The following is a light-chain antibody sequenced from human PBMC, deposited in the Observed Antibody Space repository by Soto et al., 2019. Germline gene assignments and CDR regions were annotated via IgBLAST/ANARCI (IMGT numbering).Light chain of an antibody. CDR3: QQYISYLWT. CDR1: RSISSW. V-gene: IGKV1-5*03. Sequence: DIQMTQSPSTLSASVGDRVTITCRASRSISSWLAWYQQKPGKAPKLLIYKASSLESGVPSRFSGSGSGTEFTLTISSLQPDDFATYYCQQYISYLWTFGQGTKVDI. J-gene: IGKJ1*01. CDR2: KAS.